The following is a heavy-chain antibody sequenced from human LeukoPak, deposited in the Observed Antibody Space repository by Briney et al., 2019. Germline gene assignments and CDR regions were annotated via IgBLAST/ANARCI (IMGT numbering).Heavy chain of an antibody. CDR3: ARGPNDYGDYYYYYMDV. Sequence: VASVKVSCKASGYTFTTYYMHWVRQAPGQGLEWMGWINPNSGGTNYAQKFQGRVTMTRDTSISTAYMELSRLRSDDTAVYYCARGPNDYGDYYYYYMDVWGKGTTVTVSS. CDR2: INPNSGGT. J-gene: IGHJ6*03. V-gene: IGHV1-2*02. D-gene: IGHD4-17*01. CDR1: GYTFTTYY.